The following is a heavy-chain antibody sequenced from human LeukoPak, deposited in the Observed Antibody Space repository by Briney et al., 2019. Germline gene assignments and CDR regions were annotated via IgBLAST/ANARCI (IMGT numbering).Heavy chain of an antibody. CDR2: ISSSSSYI. CDR1: GFTSSSYS. J-gene: IGHJ4*02. CDR3: ARETCSSTSCYVDFDY. Sequence: KPGGSLRLSCAASGFTSSSYSMNWVRQAPGKGLEWVSSISSSSSYIYYADSVKGRFTISRDNAKNSLYLQMNSLRAEDTAVYYCARETCSSTSCYVDFDYWGQGTLVTVSS. D-gene: IGHD2-2*01. V-gene: IGHV3-21*01.